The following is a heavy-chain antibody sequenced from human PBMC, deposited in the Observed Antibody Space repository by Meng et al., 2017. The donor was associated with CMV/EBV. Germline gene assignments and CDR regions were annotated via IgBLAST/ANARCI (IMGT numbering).Heavy chain of an antibody. D-gene: IGHD2-2*01. V-gene: IGHV1-2*02. CDR1: GYTFTGYY. Sequence: ASVKVSCKASGYTFTGYYMHWVRQAPGQGLEWMGWINPNSGGTNYAQKVQGRVTMTRDTSISTAYMELSRLRSDDTAVYYCAREEYCSSTSCSPQFGYYYYYGMDVWGQGTTVTVSS. CDR2: INPNSGGT. CDR3: AREEYCSSTSCSPQFGYYYYYGMDV. J-gene: IGHJ6*02.